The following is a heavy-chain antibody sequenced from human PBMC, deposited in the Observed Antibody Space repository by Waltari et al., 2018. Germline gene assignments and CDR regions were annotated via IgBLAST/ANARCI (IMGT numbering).Heavy chain of an antibody. CDR2: IYSGGST. CDR3: ARGHAFDI. CDR1: GFTFSSYA. Sequence: EVQLLESGGGLVQPGGSLRLSCAASGFTFSSYAMSWVRQAPGKGLEWVSVIYSGGSTYYADSVKGRFTISRDNSKNTLYLQMNSLRAEDTAVYYCARGHAFDIWGQGTMVTVSS. J-gene: IGHJ3*02. V-gene: IGHV3-23*03.